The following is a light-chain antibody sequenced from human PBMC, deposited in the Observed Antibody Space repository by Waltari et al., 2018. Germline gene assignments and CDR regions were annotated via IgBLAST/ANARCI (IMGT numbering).Light chain of an antibody. CDR1: QNIGNY. V-gene: IGKV6-21*01. Sequence: ESVLTQSPDFQLVTTKVKVTITCRASQNIGNYLHWVQQKPDQSPKLLIKYASQPFSGVPSRFSGSGSGTDFTLTISGLEAEDAATYYCHQSSSLPYTFGQGTKVEIK. CDR3: HQSSSLPYT. CDR2: YAS. J-gene: IGKJ1*01.